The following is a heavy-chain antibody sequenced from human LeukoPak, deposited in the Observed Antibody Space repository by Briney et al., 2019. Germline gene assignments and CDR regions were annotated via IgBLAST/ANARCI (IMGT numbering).Heavy chain of an antibody. CDR1: GFTFDDYA. CDR3: AKGQQLVLEADYFDY. V-gene: IGHV3-9*03. J-gene: IGHJ4*02. CDR2: ISWNSGSI. Sequence: PGGSLRLSCAASGFTFDDYAMHWVRQAPGKGLEWVSGISWNSGSIGYADSVKGRFTISRDNAKNSLYLQMNSLRAEDMALYYCAKGQQLVLEADYFDYWGQGTLVTVSS. D-gene: IGHD6-13*01.